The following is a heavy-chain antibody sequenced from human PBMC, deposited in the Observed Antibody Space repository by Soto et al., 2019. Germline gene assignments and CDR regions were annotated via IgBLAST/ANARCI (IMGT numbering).Heavy chain of an antibody. CDR1: GYTFTSYC. D-gene: IGHD2-2*01. V-gene: IGHV5-10-1*01. CDR3: SRRYCSSATCPRNYYGMDV. J-gene: IGHJ6*02. CDR2: IDPIDSHT. Sequence: GFLRLSFAASGYTFTSYCISWVRQMPGKGLEWMGRIDPIDSHTTYSPSFQGHVTISTDKSINTAYLQWSSLKASDTAMYYCSRRYCSSATCPRNYYGMDVWGQGTTVTVSS.